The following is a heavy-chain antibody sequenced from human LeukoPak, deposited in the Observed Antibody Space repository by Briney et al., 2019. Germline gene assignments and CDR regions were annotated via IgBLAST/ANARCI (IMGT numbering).Heavy chain of an antibody. CDR1: GITFRSNW. Sequence: PGGSLRLSCAACGITFRSNWMHWVRQAPGKGLVWVLRINSDGSSTISAVSVKCRFTISRDNAKNTLYLQMNSLRVEDPAVYYCTRLSGPWGQGTLVTVSS. V-gene: IGHV3-74*01. CDR3: TRLSGP. J-gene: IGHJ1*01. D-gene: IGHD3-10*01. CDR2: INSDGSST.